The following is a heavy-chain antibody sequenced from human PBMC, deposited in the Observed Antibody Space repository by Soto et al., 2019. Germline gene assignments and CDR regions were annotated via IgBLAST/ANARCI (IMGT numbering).Heavy chain of an antibody. J-gene: IGHJ4*02. CDR2: IYYSGST. CDR1: GGSISSYY. V-gene: IGHV4-59*01. D-gene: IGHD3-22*01. CDR3: ARDDSSSYTDY. Sequence: SETLSLTCTVSGGSISSYYWSWIRQPPGKGLEWIGYIYYSGSTNYNPSLKSRVTISVDTSKNQFSLKLSSVTAADTAVYYCARDDSSSYTDYWGQETLVTVSS.